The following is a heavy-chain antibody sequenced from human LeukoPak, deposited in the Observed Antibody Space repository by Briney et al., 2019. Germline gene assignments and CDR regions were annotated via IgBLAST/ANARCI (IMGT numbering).Heavy chain of an antibody. CDR3: ARLWSGYRPPDY. CDR1: GGSITSDNYY. D-gene: IGHD3-3*01. CDR2: IYYSANT. J-gene: IGHJ4*02. V-gene: IGHV4-39*01. Sequence: PSETLSLTCTVSGGSITSDNYYWGWIRQPAGKGLELIGSIYYSANTYYSPSLKSRVTISVDTSKSQLSLKLSSVTAADTAVYFCARLWSGYRPPDYWGQGTLVTVSS.